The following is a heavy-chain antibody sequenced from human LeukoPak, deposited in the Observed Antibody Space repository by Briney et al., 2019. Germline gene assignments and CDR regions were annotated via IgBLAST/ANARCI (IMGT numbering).Heavy chain of an antibody. CDR3: APSGDSSGYYYLPFDY. D-gene: IGHD3-22*01. CDR1: GFTFSSYG. J-gene: IGHJ4*02. CDR2: IRYDGSNK. V-gene: IGHV3-30*02. Sequence: PGGSLRLSCAASGFTFSSYGMHWVRQAPGKGLEWVAFIRYDGSNKYYADSVKGRFTISRDNSKNTLYLQMNSLRAEDTAVYYCAPSGDSSGYYYLPFDYWGQGTLVTVSS.